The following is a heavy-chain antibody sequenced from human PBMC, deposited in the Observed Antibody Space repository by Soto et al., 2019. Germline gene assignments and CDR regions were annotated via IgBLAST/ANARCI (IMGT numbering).Heavy chain of an antibody. D-gene: IGHD2-15*01. CDR1: GFSFSSYT. J-gene: IGHJ5*01. V-gene: IGHV3-23*01. Sequence: GGSLRLSCVASGFSFSSYTMNWVRQAPGKGLEWVSGVSGNGGNTYYADSVKGLFSISRDTSKNTPYLQWNSLRADNTAIYYGAKDRKGGSGWFGSWGQGSPVTVSS. CDR3: AKDRKGGSGWFGS. CDR2: VSGNGGNT.